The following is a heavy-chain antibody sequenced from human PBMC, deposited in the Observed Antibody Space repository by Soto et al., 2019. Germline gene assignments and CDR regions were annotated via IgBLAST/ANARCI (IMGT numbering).Heavy chain of an antibody. CDR1: GFTFSNYW. CDR2: IKQDGTEK. J-gene: IGHJ4*02. D-gene: IGHD5-12*01. CDR3: ARQRWLQLRYFDY. Sequence: EVQLVESGGGLVQPGGSLRLSCAASGFTFSNYWMSWVRQAPGKGLGWVANIKQDGTEKNYVDSVKGRFTISRDKATNSLYLQMKSLRAEDTAVYYCARQRWLQLRYFDYWGQGTLVTVSS. V-gene: IGHV3-7*03.